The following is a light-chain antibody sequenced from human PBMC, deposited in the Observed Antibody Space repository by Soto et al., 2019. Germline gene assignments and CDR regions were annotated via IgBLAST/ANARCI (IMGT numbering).Light chain of an antibody. J-gene: IGLJ1*01. CDR2: DVS. CDR3: SSYTSSSIPYV. CDR1: SSDVGGYNY. V-gene: IGLV2-14*01. Sequence: QSALTQPASVSGSPGQSITISCTGTSSDVGGYNYVSWYQQHPGKAPKLMIYDVSNRPSGVSNRFSGSESGNTASLTISGLQAEDEADYYCSSYTSSSIPYVFGTGTKVTVL.